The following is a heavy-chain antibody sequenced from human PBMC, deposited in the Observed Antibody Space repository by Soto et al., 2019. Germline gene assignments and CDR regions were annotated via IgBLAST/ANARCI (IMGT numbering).Heavy chain of an antibody. CDR3: ARGKGSVVRGVIIRSPPDY. D-gene: IGHD3-10*01. Sequence: SETLSLTCVVSVASISTSYWSWIRQPPGKGLEWIGEINHSGSTNYNPSPKSRVTISVDTSKNQFSLKLSSVTAADTAVYYCARGKGSVVRGVIIRSPPDYWGQGTLVTVSS. V-gene: IGHV4-34*01. CDR1: VASISTSY. CDR2: INHSGST. J-gene: IGHJ4*02.